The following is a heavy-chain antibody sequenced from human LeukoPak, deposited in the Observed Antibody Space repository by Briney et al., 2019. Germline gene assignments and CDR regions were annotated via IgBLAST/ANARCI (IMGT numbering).Heavy chain of an antibody. Sequence: SQTLSLTCTVSGGSISSGSYYWSWIRQPAGKGLEWIGRIYTSGSTNYNPSLKSRVTISVDTSKNQFSLKLSSVTAADTTVYYCARAHRLYAFDIWGQGTMVTVSS. V-gene: IGHV4-61*02. CDR2: IYTSGST. CDR1: GGSISSGSYY. J-gene: IGHJ3*02. D-gene: IGHD2-8*01. CDR3: ARAHRLYAFDI.